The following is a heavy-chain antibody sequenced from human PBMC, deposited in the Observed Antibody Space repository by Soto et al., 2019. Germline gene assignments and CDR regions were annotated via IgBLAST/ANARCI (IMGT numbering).Heavy chain of an antibody. V-gene: IGHV3-30-3*01. CDR2: ISYDGSNK. Sequence: PGGSLRLSCAASGFTFSSYAMHWVRQAPGKGLEWVAVISYDGSNKYYADSVKGRFTISRDNSKNTLYLQMNSLGAEDTAVYYCARDAAYYYDSSGTCPSYWGQGTLVTVSS. CDR3: ARDAAYYYDSSGTCPSY. D-gene: IGHD3-22*01. J-gene: IGHJ4*02. CDR1: GFTFSSYA.